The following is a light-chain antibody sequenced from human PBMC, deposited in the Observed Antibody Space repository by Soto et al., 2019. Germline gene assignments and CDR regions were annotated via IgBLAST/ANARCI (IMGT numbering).Light chain of an antibody. CDR3: QQYGRSPLT. CDR1: QSVSSSS. CDR2: GAS. J-gene: IGKJ4*01. V-gene: IGKV3-20*01. Sequence: EIVLTQSPGTMSLYTGERATLSCRASQSVSSSSLAWYQQKPGQAPRLLIYGASSSATGIPDRFSGSGSGTDFTLTISRLEPEDFAVYYCQQYGRSPLTFGGGTKVEIK.